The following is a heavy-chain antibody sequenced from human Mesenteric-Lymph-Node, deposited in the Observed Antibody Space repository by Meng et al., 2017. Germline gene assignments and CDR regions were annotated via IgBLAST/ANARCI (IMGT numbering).Heavy chain of an antibody. CDR3: TRKGNSSTWYTDAFDI. CDR2: TYYRSKWYN. Sequence: SQTLSLTCAISGDSVSSNSAAWNWIRQSPSRGLEWLGRTYYRSKWYNDYAVSVKSRIAINPATSKNQFYLQLNSVTPEDTPVYYCTRKGNSSTWYTDAFDIWGQGTMVTVSS. V-gene: IGHV6-1*01. J-gene: IGHJ3*02. CDR1: GDSVSSNSAA. D-gene: IGHD6-13*01.